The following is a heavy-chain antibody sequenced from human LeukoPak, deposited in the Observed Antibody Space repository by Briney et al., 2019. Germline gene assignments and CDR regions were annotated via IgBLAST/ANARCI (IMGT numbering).Heavy chain of an antibody. J-gene: IGHJ4*02. D-gene: IGHD3-22*01. CDR1: GFTFSNYG. CDR3: TTKWYYYDSSGLDY. Sequence: GGSLRLSCAGSGFTFSNYGIHWVRQAPGKGLEWVGFIRSKACGGTTEYAASVKGRFTISRDDSKSIAYLQMNSLKTEDTAVYYCTTKWYYYDSSGLDYWGQGTLVTVSS. V-gene: IGHV3-49*04. CDR2: IRSKACGGTT.